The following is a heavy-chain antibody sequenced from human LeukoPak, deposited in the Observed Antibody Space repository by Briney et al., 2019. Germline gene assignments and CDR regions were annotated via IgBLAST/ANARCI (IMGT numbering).Heavy chain of an antibody. V-gene: IGHV1-46*01. J-gene: IGHJ4*02. CDR1: GGTFSSYA. D-gene: IGHD6-13*01. CDR3: ARGSYSIAAAYY. CDR2: INPSGGST. Sequence: ASVKVSCKASGGTFSSYAISWVRQAPGQGLEWMGIINPSGGSTSYAQKFQGRVTMTRDTSTSTVYMELSSLRSEDTAVYYCARGSYSIAAAYYWGQGTLVTVSS.